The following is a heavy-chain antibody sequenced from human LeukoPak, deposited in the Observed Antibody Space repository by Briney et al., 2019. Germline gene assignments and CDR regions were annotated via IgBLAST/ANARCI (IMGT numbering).Heavy chain of an antibody. CDR1: GGSISSYY. D-gene: IGHD6-6*01. CDR3: ARLWDSSSSLDY. CDR2: IYYSGDT. V-gene: IGHV4-59*08. Sequence: SETLSRTGTVSGGSISSYYWAWLRQPPGKELGLEWIGYIYYSGDTNYNPSLKSRATISIDSSENQDSMKLSSVTAADTAVYYCARLWDSSSSLDYWGQGTLVTVSS. J-gene: IGHJ4*02.